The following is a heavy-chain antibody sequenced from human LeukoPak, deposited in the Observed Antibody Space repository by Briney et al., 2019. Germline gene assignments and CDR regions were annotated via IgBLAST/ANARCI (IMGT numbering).Heavy chain of an antibody. CDR3: AREGKAVAGYYYGMDV. D-gene: IGHD6-19*01. CDR2: ISAYNGNT. CDR1: GYTFTSYG. J-gene: IGHJ6*02. Sequence: ASVKVSCKASGYTFTSYGISWVRQAPGQGLEWMGWISAYNGNTNYAQKLQGRVTMTTDTSTSTAYMELRSLRSDDTAVYYCAREGKAVAGYYYGMDVWGQGATVTVSS. V-gene: IGHV1-18*01.